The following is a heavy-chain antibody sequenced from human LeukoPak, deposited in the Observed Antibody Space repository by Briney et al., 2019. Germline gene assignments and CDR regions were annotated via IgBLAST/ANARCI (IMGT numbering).Heavy chain of an antibody. CDR2: MHYSGIT. D-gene: IGHD4-11*01. V-gene: IGHV4-39*01. Sequence: SDTLSLTRTLSGGSISNRIYYWAWIRQPPEEGLEWIGNMHYSGITNNNPSLKGRVTLSVDTSKNQFSLNVKSVAAADTAVYYCARHCMVTTGACNWFDPWGQGTLVTVSS. CDR1: GGSISNRIYY. CDR3: ARHCMVTTGACNWFDP. J-gene: IGHJ5*02.